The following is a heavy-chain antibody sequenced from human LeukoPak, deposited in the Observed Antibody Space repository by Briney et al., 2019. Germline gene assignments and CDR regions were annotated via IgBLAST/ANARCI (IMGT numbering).Heavy chain of an antibody. CDR3: ARDSSGYYRLDY. V-gene: IGHV4-30-4*01. Sequence: PSETLSLTCTVSGGSISSGDYYWSWIRQPPGKGLEWIGYIYYSGSTYYNPSLKSRVTISVDTSKNQFSLELSSVTAADTAVYYCARDSSGYYRLDYWGQGTLVTVSS. J-gene: IGHJ4*02. CDR2: IYYSGST. CDR1: GGSISSGDYY. D-gene: IGHD3-22*01.